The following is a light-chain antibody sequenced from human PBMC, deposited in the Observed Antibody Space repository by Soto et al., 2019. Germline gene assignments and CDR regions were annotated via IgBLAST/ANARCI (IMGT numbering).Light chain of an antibody. CDR2: DVS. CDR3: SSYTTSSTHYV. CDR1: SSDVGGYSD. Sequence: QSALTQPASVSGSPGQSITISCTGTSSDVGGYSDVSWYQQHPGKAPKLIISDVSNRPSGVSNRFSGSKSGNTASLTISGLQAEDEADYYCSSYTTSSTHYVFGTGTKVTVL. V-gene: IGLV2-14*01. J-gene: IGLJ1*01.